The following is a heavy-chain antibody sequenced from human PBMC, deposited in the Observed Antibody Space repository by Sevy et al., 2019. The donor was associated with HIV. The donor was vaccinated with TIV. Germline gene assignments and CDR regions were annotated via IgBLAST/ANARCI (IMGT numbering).Heavy chain of an antibody. CDR2: ISDDGSNK. J-gene: IGHJ4*02. CDR1: GFTFSSYA. D-gene: IGHD2-15*01. CDR3: ARDRQYCSGGTCYRTGYFDY. Sequence: GGSLRLSCAASGFTFSSYAMHWVRQAPGEGLEWVADISDDGSNKYYADSVKGRFTISRDNSKNTLYLQMSSLRAEDTAMFYCARDRQYCSGGTCYRTGYFDYWGQGTLVTVSS. V-gene: IGHV3-30-3*01.